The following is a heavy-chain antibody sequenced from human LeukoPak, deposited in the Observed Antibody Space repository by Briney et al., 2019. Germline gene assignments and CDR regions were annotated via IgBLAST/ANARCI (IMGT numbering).Heavy chain of an antibody. V-gene: IGHV4-4*07. Sequence: PSETLSLTCTVSGGSISSYYWSWIRQPAGKGLEWIGRIYSSGSTNYNPSLKSRVTMSVDTSKNQFSLKLSSVTAADTAVFYCARVNIVLVWFGESRGAFDVWGQGRMVTVSS. CDR2: IYSSGST. D-gene: IGHD3-10*01. CDR3: ARVNIVLVWFGESRGAFDV. J-gene: IGHJ3*01. CDR1: GGSISSYY.